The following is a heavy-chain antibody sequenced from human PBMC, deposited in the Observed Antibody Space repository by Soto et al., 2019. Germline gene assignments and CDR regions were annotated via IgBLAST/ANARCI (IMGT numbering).Heavy chain of an antibody. CDR2: IWYDGSNK. J-gene: IGHJ4*02. V-gene: IGHV3-33*01. D-gene: IGHD6-19*01. CDR1: GFTFSSYG. CDR3: ARDSSGWYRDFDY. Sequence: GSLRLSCAASGFTFSSYGMHWVRQAPGKGLEWVAVIWYDGSNKYYADSVKGRFTISRDNSKNTLYLQMNSLRAEDTAVYYCARDSSGWYRDFDYWGQGTLVTVSS.